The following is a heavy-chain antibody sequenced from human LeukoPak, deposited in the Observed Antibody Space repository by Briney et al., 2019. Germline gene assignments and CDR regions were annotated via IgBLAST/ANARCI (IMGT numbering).Heavy chain of an antibody. CDR3: ARRYYYNLGSFPFDF. D-gene: IGHD3-10*01. Sequence: PSETLSLTCAVSGGSFSGYFWSWIRQSSGKGLEWIGEIHNSGTTNSNPSLNSRVTISEDTSKNQLYLNLSSVTAADTAVYYCARRYYYNLGSFPFDFWGQGTLVTVSS. CDR1: GGSFSGYF. J-gene: IGHJ4*02. CDR2: IHNSGTT. V-gene: IGHV4-34*01.